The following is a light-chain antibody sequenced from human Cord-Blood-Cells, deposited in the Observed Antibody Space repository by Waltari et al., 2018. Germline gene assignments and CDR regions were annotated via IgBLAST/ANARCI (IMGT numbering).Light chain of an antibody. J-gene: IGLJ3*02. Sequence: NFMLTQPHSVSESPGKTVTISCTRSSGSLASNSVQWYQQRPGSSPTTVIYEDNQRPSGVPERFSGSIDSSSNSASLTISGLKTEDEADYYCQSYDSSNWVFGGGTKLTVL. CDR3: QSYDSSNWV. V-gene: IGLV6-57*01. CDR2: EDN. CDR1: SGSLASNS.